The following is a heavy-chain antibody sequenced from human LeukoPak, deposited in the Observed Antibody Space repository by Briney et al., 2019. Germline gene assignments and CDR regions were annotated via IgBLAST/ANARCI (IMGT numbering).Heavy chain of an antibody. D-gene: IGHD6-13*01. CDR1: GGSISSGYY. CDR3: AKSRSGAGLFDS. CDR2: IYHGGST. V-gene: IGHV4-38-2*02. Sequence: SETLSLTCTVSGGSISSGYYWGWIRQSPGKGLEWIGSIYHGGSTYYNPSLKSRVTISVDTSKNRFSLKLSSVTAADTAAYYCAKSRSGAGLFDSWGQGTLVTVSS. J-gene: IGHJ4*02.